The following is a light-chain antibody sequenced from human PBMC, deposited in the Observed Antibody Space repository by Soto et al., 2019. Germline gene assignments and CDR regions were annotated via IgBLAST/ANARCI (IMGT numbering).Light chain of an antibody. Sequence: DITLTQSPPTLSASVGDGVDIXCRASQSISSWLAWYQQKPGKAPKLLIYDASSLESGVPSSFSGSGSGTEFTLTISSLQPEDFATYYCQQSYSTPQTFGQGTKVDNK. CDR1: QSISSW. CDR3: QQSYSTPQT. J-gene: IGKJ1*01. CDR2: DAS. V-gene: IGKV1-5*01.